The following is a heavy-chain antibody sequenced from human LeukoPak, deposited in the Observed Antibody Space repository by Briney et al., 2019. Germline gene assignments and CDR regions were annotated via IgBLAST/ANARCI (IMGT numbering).Heavy chain of an antibody. CDR2: IKQDGSEK. CDR1: GFTFSSYW. D-gene: IGHD3-3*01. Sequence: GGSLRLSCAASGFTFSSYWMSWVRQAPGKGLEWVANIKQDGSEKYYVDSVKGRFSISRDNARNSLSLQMNSLRVEDTAVYYCARTRSGYLSLDYWGQGTLVTVSS. V-gene: IGHV3-7*01. CDR3: ARTRSGYLSLDY. J-gene: IGHJ4*02.